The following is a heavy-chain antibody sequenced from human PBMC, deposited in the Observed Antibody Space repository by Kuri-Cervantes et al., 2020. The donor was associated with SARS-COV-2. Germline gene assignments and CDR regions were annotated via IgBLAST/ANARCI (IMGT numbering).Heavy chain of an antibody. V-gene: IGHV3-74*01. CDR3: AKSDWFDP. J-gene: IGHJ5*02. Sequence: LSLTCAASGFTFGNYWMHWVRQATGKGLVWVSRFMSDGTSPSYADSVRGRFTISRDNAKNTLYLQMNSLRADDTAVYYCAKSDWFDPWGQGTLVTVSS. CDR1: GFTFGNYW. CDR2: FMSDGTSP.